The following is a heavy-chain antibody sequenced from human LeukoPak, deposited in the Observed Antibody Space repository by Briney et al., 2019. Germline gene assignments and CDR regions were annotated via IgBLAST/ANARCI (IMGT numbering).Heavy chain of an antibody. CDR2: ISGSGGST. D-gene: IGHD3-22*01. CDR3: AKIHSPYYYDSSGPDY. Sequence: GGSLRLSCAASGSTFTGYAMTWVRQAPGKGLEWVSAISGSGGSTYYADSVKGRFTISRDNSKNTLYLQMNSLRAEDTAVYYCAKIHSPYYYDSSGPDYWGQGTLVTVSS. V-gene: IGHV3-23*01. J-gene: IGHJ4*02. CDR1: GSTFTGYA.